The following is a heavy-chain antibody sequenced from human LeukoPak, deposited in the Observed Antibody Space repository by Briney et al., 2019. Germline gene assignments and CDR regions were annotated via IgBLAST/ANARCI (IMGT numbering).Heavy chain of an antibody. J-gene: IGHJ4*02. V-gene: IGHV3-7*04. D-gene: IGHD2-2*01. Sequence: GGSLRLSCAASGFTFSNYWMSWVRQPPGRGLDWVANIKLDGSEKYYVDSVKGRFTISRDNAKNLLYLQMNSLRAEDTAVYYCAREYCSSSRCYLIEKRVDFDFWGLGTLVTVSS. CDR1: GFTFSNYW. CDR2: IKLDGSEK. CDR3: AREYCSSSRCYLIEKRVDFDF.